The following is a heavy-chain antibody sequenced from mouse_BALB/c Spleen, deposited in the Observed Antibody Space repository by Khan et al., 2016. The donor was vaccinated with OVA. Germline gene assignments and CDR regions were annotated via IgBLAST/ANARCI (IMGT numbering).Heavy chain of an antibody. CDR3: AREEALYYFDY. CDR1: GYTFTSYW. D-gene: IGHD3-2*02. V-gene: IGHV1-76*01. J-gene: IGHJ2*01. CDR2: IYPGTNNT. Sequence: QVQLKQSGAELVRPGASVKLSCKTSGYTFTSYWIHWVKQRSGQGLEWIARIYPGTNNTYYNENLKDRATLTADKSSSTAYMQLNSLKSEDSAVYFCAREEALYYFDYWGQGTTLTVSS.